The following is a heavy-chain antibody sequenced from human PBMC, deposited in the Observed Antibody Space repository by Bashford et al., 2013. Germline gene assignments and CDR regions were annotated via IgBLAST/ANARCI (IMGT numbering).Heavy chain of an antibody. J-gene: IGHJ4*02. CDR2: IIPIFGTA. Sequence: WVRQAPGQGLEWMGGIIPIFGTANYAQKFQGRVTITADESTSTAYMELSSLRSEDTAVYYCARDLSITGTTFDYWGQGTLVTVSS. V-gene: IGHV1-69*01. D-gene: IGHD1-20*01. CDR3: ARDLSITGTTFDY.